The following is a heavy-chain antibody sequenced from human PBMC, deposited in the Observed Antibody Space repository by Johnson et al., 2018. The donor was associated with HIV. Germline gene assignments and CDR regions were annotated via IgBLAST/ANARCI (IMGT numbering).Heavy chain of an antibody. D-gene: IGHD4-17*01. V-gene: IGHV3-33*05. CDR2: ISYDGSNK. CDR1: GFTFSSYG. J-gene: IGHJ3*02. Sequence: QVQLVESGGGLVQPGRSLRLSCAASGFTFSSYGMHWVRQAPGKGLEWVAVISYDGSNKYYADSVKGRFTISRDNSKNTLYLQMNSLRVEDTALYYCARPADYGDYSRDAFDIWGQGTMVTVSS. CDR3: ARPADYGDYSRDAFDI.